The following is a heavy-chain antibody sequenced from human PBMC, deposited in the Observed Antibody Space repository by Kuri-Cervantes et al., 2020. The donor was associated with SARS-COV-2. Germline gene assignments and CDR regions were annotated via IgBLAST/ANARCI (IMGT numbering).Heavy chain of an antibody. CDR3: ARGSVPHSPPMGY. V-gene: IGHV4-34*01. Sequence: SETLSLTCDVSGGSFTYYYWSWIRQPPGKGLELIGEINDSGAANHNPSLKSRVTISVDMSRNQFSLRLTSVNAADTAVYFCARGSVPHSPPMGYWGQGTLVTVSS. D-gene: IGHD5-24*01. CDR1: GGSFTYYY. J-gene: IGHJ4*02. CDR2: INDSGAA.